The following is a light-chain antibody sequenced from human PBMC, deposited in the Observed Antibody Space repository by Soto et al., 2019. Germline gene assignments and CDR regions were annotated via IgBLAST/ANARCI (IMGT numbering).Light chain of an antibody. V-gene: IGKV1-39*01. CDR2: TAS. CDR1: QNINSY. Sequence: DIQMTQSPSSLSASVGDKVTITCRASQNINSYLNWYQQKPGKAPKFLIYTASSLQSGVPSRFSGSESGTDFTLTISSLQPEDFATYYCQQSYSIPLTFGGGTKVEIK. CDR3: QQSYSIPLT. J-gene: IGKJ4*01.